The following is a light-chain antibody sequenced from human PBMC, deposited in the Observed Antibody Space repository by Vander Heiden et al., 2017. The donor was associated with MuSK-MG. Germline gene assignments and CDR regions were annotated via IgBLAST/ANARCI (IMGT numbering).Light chain of an antibody. J-gene: IGKJ2*01. V-gene: IGKV4-1*01. Sequence: DIAMTQSPDPLAVSLGERATINCKSSQSVLYSSNNKNYLAWYQQKPGQPPKLLIYWASTRESGVPDRFSRSGSGTDFTLTISSLQAEDVAVYYCQQYYSTPYTFGQGTKLEIK. CDR2: WAS. CDR1: QSVLYSSNNKNY. CDR3: QQYYSTPYT.